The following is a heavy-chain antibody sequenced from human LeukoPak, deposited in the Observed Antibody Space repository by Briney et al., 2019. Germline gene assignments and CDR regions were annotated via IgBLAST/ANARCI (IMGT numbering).Heavy chain of an antibody. CDR2: IYYSGST. D-gene: IGHD6-13*01. J-gene: IGHJ2*01. CDR3: ARTYGSSGLGYFDL. V-gene: IGHV4-59*12. Sequence: SETLSLTCTVSGGSISSYYWSWIRQPPGKGLEWIGYIYYSGSTKYSPSLKSRLTISVDTSKTQLSLKLSSVTAADTAVYYCARTYGSSGLGYFDLWGRGTLVTVSS. CDR1: GGSISSYY.